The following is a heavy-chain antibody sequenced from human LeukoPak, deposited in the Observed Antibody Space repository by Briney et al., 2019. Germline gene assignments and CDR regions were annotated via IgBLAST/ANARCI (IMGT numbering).Heavy chain of an antibody. J-gene: IGHJ6*03. CDR2: ISGSGGST. V-gene: IGHV3-23*01. CDR3: AKSGYSSSWYRNYYYYMDV. Sequence: PGGSLRLSCAAYGFTFSSYAMSWVRQAPGKGLGWVSAISGSGGSTYYADSVKGRFTISRDNSKNTLYLQMNSLRAEDTAVYYCAKSGYSSSWYRNYYYYMDVWGKGTTVTVSS. D-gene: IGHD6-13*01. CDR1: GFTFSSYA.